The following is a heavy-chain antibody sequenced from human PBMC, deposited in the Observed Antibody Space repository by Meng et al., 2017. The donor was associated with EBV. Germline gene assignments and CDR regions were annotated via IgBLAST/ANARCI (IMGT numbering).Heavy chain of an antibody. J-gene: IGHJ4*02. Sequence: VTLVESGGGPVRPGGALSLSCAVSGFPFRRCWMHWVRQVPGKGLVWVARNNEDGGITNYADSVEGRFIISRDNTRNTLYLQMNSLRDEDTAVYFCARDLAGPFDDWGQGTLVTVSS. CDR2: NNEDGGIT. V-gene: IGHV3-74*01. CDR1: GFPFRRCW. CDR3: ARDLAGPFDD.